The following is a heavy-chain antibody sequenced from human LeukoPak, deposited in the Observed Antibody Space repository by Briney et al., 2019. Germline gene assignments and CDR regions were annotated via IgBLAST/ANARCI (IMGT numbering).Heavy chain of an antibody. CDR3: ASLASIAARGHAFDI. D-gene: IGHD6-6*01. J-gene: IGHJ3*02. Sequence: PSQTLSLTCTVSGGSISSGSYYWSWIRQPAGKGLEWIGRIYTSGSTNYNPSLKSRVTISVDTSKNQFSLKLSSVTAADTAVYYCASLASIAARGHAFDIWGQGTMVTVSS. CDR2: IYTSGST. V-gene: IGHV4-61*02. CDR1: GGSISSGSYY.